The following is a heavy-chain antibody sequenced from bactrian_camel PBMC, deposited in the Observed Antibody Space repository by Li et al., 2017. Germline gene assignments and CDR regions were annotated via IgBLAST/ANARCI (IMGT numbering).Heavy chain of an antibody. CDR3: AAGFLMRCRADVPHSLYTS. CDR2: IDSGGRT. CDR1: EYQYGSVC. Sequence: VQLVESGGGSVQAGGSLRLSCAASEYQYGSVCMAWFRAAPGKEREGMAVIDSGGRTTYTDSVKGRFTISKDNANNTMYLEMNSLQLEDTYMYYCAAGFLMRCRADVPHSLYTSWGQGTQVTVS. V-gene: IGHV3S53*01. D-gene: IGHD5*01. J-gene: IGHJ4*01.